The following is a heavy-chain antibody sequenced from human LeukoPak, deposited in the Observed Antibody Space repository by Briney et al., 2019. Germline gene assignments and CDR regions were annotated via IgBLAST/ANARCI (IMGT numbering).Heavy chain of an antibody. CDR2: ISINRGNT. Sequence: ASVKVSCKASGYTSTNYGISWVRQAPGQGLEWMGWISINRGNTDYAQKFQGRVSMTTDTSTSTAYMELRGLRSDDTAMYYCARDVGITVADSFDPWGQGTLVTVSS. J-gene: IGHJ5*02. D-gene: IGHD6-19*01. V-gene: IGHV1-18*01. CDR1: GYTSTNYG. CDR3: ARDVGITVADSFDP.